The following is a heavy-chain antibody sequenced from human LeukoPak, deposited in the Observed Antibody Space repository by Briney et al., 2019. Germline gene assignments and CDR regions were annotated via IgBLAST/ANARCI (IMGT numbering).Heavy chain of an antibody. CDR1: GFTFSHYA. Sequence: PGGSLRPSCSASGFTFSHYAMSWVRQAPGKGLEWVSGISGSGGNTYCADSVKGRFTISRDDSKNTMYLQVNSLRAEDAAVYYCARGTNYYDSGAYYYGYYFDHWGQGTQVSVSS. J-gene: IGHJ4*02. CDR3: ARGTNYYDSGAYYYGYYFDH. V-gene: IGHV3-23*01. CDR2: ISGSGGNT. D-gene: IGHD3-22*01.